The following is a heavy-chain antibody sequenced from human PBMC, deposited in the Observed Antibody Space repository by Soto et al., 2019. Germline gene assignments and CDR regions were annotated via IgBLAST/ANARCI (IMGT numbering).Heavy chain of an antibody. D-gene: IGHD2-2*01. V-gene: IGHV4-4*02. CDR1: GDSISSSNW. Sequence: QVQLQESGPGLVKPSGTLSLTCAVSGDSISSSNWWNWVRQPPGKGLEWIGEIHHSGSTNYNPSLKSRDTKSVNKSKNQFSLQLNSVTAADTAVYYCARVRQYCSSTSCYLDPWGQGTLFTVSS. CDR3: ARVRQYCSSTSCYLDP. J-gene: IGHJ5*02. CDR2: IHHSGST.